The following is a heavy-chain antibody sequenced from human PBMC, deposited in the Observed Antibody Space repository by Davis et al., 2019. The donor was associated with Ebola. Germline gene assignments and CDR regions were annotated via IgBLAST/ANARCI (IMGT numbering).Heavy chain of an antibody. V-gene: IGHV4-4*02. Sequence: MPSETLSLTCAVSGGSISSSNWWSWVRQPPGKGLEWIGEIYHSGSTNYNPSLKSRVTISVDKSKNQFSLKLSSVTAADTAVYYCAKGQDIVVVPAAMGDYYDYGMDVWGQGTTVTVSS. CDR1: GGSISSSNW. CDR3: AKGQDIVVVPAAMGDYYDYGMDV. J-gene: IGHJ6*02. CDR2: IYHSGST. D-gene: IGHD2-2*01.